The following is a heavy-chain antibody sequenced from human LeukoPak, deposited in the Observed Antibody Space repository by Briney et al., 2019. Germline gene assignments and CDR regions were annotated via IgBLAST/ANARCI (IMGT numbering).Heavy chain of an antibody. J-gene: IGHJ5*02. Sequence: SGTLSLTCTVSGASISSGNYYWDWIRQPPGKGLEWIGGISYSGGTYYNPSLKSRVTISVDTSKNQFSLKLSSVTAADTAMYYCARRAVEITIFGVVPRGFDPWGQGTLVTVSS. CDR1: GASISSGNYY. CDR2: ISYSGGT. CDR3: ARRAVEITIFGVVPRGFDP. V-gene: IGHV4-39*01. D-gene: IGHD3-3*01.